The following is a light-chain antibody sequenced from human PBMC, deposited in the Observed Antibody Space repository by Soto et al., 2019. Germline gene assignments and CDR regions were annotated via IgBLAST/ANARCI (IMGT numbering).Light chain of an antibody. CDR3: QSYDSSLSGLYV. V-gene: IGLV1-40*01. Sequence: QSVLTQPPSVSGAPGQRVTISCTGSSSNIGAGYDVHWYQQLPGTAPNLLIYGNSNRPSGVPDRFSGSKSGTSASLAITVLQAEDEADYYCQSYDSSLSGLYVFGTGTKLTVL. CDR1: SSNIGAGYD. J-gene: IGLJ1*01. CDR2: GNS.